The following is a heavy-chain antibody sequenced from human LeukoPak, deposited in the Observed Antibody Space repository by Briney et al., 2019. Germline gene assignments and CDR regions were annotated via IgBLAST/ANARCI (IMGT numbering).Heavy chain of an antibody. CDR2: IYYSGST. CDR3: ARHSHYYDSSGYDGYYFDY. V-gene: IGHV4-59*08. J-gene: IGHJ4*02. Sequence: SETLSLTCTVSGGSISSYYWSWIRQPPGKGLEWIGYIYYSGSTNYNPSLKSRVTISVDTSKNQFSLKLSSVTAADTAMYYCARHSHYYDSSGYDGYYFDYWGQGTLVTVSS. CDR1: GGSISSYY. D-gene: IGHD3-22*01.